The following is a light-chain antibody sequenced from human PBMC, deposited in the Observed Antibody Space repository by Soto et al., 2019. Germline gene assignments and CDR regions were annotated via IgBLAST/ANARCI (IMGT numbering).Light chain of an antibody. CDR3: QQYNSWLWT. Sequence: EIVMTQSPATLSVSPGEGATPSCRASQSVSSKLAWYQQKPGQAPRLLIYGASTRATGIPARFSGSGSGTEFTLIISSLQSEDSAVYYCQQYNSWLWTFGQGTKVHIK. CDR2: GAS. V-gene: IGKV3-15*01. J-gene: IGKJ1*01. CDR1: QSVSSK.